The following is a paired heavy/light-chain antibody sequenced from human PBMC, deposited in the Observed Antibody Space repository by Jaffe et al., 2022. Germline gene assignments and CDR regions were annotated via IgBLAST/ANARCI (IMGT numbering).Light chain of an antibody. V-gene: IGKV3-20*01. CDR2: GAS. J-gene: IGKJ4*01. CDR3: QQYASSPLT. Sequence: EIVLTQSPGTLSLSPGERATLSCRASQSVSSSFLAWYQQKPGQAPRLLISGASSRATGIPERFSGSGSGTDFTLTITRLEPEDFAVYYCQQYASSPLTFGGGTKVEIK. CDR1: QSVSSSF.
Heavy chain of an antibody. CDR3: ARDDGSTWMLDY. CDR1: GYTFTSNA. Sequence: QVQLVQSGAEVKKPGASVKVSCKASGYTFTSNAMHWVRQAPGQRLEWMGRINPGNGDTEYAQKFQGRVTISRDTSATTAYIELSRLRSEDTAAYFCARDDGSTWMLDYWGQGTLVTVSS. CDR2: INPGNGDT. V-gene: IGHV1-3*01. D-gene: IGHD2-2*01. J-gene: IGHJ4*02.